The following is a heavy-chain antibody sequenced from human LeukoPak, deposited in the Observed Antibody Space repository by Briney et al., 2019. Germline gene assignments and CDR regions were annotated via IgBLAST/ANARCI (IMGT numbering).Heavy chain of an antibody. Sequence: GASVKVSCKASGYTFTGYYMRWVRQAPGQGLEWMGWINPNSGDTNYAQKFQGRVTMTRDTSTSTAYMELSRLRSDDTAVYYCASLAGSYYYGSGSRWYDAFDIWGQGTMVTVSS. D-gene: IGHD3-10*01. CDR2: INPNSGDT. V-gene: IGHV1-2*02. CDR3: ASLAGSYYYGSGSRWYDAFDI. CDR1: GYTFTGYY. J-gene: IGHJ3*02.